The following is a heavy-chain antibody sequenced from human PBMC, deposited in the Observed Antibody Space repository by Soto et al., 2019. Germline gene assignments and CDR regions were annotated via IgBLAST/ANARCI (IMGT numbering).Heavy chain of an antibody. D-gene: IGHD3-10*01. CDR1: GYTFTSYA. CDR3: ASGGWFAEAYFDF. J-gene: IGHJ4*02. Sequence: SLVKVYCKASGYTFTSYAISWVRQAPGQGLEWMGGIIPMFGTANHAQKFQGRVTITADESTTTAYMELSSLRFEDTATYYCASGGWFAEAYFDFWGQGTPVTVSS. V-gene: IGHV1-69*01. CDR2: IIPMFGTA.